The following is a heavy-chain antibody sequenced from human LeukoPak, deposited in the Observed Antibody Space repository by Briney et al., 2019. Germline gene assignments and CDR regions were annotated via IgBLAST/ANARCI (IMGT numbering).Heavy chain of an antibody. CDR2: IKQDGSEK. V-gene: IGHV3-7*03. D-gene: IGHD3-22*01. J-gene: IGHJ4*02. Sequence: PGGSLRLSCAASGFTFSSYWMSWVRQAPGKGLEWVANIKQDGSEKYYVDSVKGRFTISRDNAKNSLYLQMNSLRAEDTAVYYCARVSSYYYDSSGDLAFDYWGQGTLVTVSS. CDR3: ARVSSYYYDSSGDLAFDY. CDR1: GFTFSSYW.